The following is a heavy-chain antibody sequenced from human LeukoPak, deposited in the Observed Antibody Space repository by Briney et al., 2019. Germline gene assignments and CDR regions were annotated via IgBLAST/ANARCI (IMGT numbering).Heavy chain of an antibody. D-gene: IGHD5-24*01. CDR3: ARSEDGYNLDY. V-gene: IGHV4-59*01. CDR1: GGSINSYY. J-gene: IGHJ4*02. CDR2: IYYSGST. Sequence: SETLSLTCSVSGGSINSYYWSWIRQPPGKGLEWIGYIYYSGSTNYNPSLKSRVTISIDTSKNQFSLKLNSVTAADTAVYYCARSEDGYNLDYWGQGTLVIVFS.